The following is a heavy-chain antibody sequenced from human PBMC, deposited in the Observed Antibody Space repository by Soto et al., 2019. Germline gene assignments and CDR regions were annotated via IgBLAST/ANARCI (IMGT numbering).Heavy chain of an antibody. V-gene: IGHV4-39*01. CDR3: ARRTTVGNAFEI. D-gene: IGHD4-17*01. Sequence: SETLSLTCTVSGGSISNGIYYWGWIRQPPGNGLEWIGFIYYTGSTYYNPSLKSRVTISVDTSKNQFSLKMSSVTAADTAVFYCARRTTVGNAFEIWGQGTMVSVSS. CDR1: GGSISNGIYY. J-gene: IGHJ3*02. CDR2: IYYTGST.